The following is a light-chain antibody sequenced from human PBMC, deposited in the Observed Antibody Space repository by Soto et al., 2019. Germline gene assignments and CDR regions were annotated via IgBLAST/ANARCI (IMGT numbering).Light chain of an antibody. V-gene: IGKV1-39*01. J-gene: IGKJ2*01. CDR2: AAS. CDR3: QQTYSIPHT. Sequence: EIQMTQSPSSLSASLGDTVTITCRASQSLGTYLNWYQFKPGKAPRLLIYAASSFQSGVPSRFSGSGSATDFTLTISSLQPEDFATYYCQQTYSIPHTFGQGTKLEIK. CDR1: QSLGTY.